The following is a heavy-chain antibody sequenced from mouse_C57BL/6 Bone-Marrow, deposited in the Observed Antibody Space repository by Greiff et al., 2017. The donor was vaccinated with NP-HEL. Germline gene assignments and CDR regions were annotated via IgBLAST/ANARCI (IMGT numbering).Heavy chain of an antibody. V-gene: IGHV2-5*01. D-gene: IGHD1-1*01. CDR1: GFSLTSYG. CDR3: AKRGDYYGSSSYYYAMDY. CDR2: IWRGGST. J-gene: IGHJ4*01. Sequence: VKLQESGPGLVQPSQSLSITCTVSGFSLTSYGVHWVRQSPGKGLEWLGVIWRGGSTDYNAAFMSRLSITKDNSKSQVFFKMNSLQADDTAIYYCAKRGDYYGSSSYYYAMDYWGQGTSVTVSS.